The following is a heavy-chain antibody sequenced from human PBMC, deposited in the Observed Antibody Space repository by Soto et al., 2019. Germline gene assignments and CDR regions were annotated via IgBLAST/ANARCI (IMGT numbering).Heavy chain of an antibody. J-gene: IGHJ6*02. D-gene: IGHD5-12*01. V-gene: IGHV1-18*01. Sequence: QVQLVQSGAEVKKPGASVKVSCKASGYTFTSYGISWVRQAPGQGLEWMGWISAYNGNTNYAQKLQGRVTMTTDPSTSTAYMELRSLRSDDTAVYYCARVSGYDYYYYGMDVWGQGTTVTASS. CDR2: ISAYNGNT. CDR1: GYTFTSYG. CDR3: ARVSGYDYYYYGMDV.